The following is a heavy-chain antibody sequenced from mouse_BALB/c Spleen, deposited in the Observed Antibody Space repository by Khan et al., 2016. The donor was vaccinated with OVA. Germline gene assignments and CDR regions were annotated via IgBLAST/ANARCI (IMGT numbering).Heavy chain of an antibody. CDR2: INPSNDYT. CDR1: GYTFTTYT. D-gene: IGHD3-1*01. V-gene: IGHV1-4*01. J-gene: IGHJ3*01. Sequence: QVQLKESGAELARPGASVKMSCKTSGYTFTTYTLHWVKQRPGRSLEWIGYINPSNDYTNYNQKFKDKSTLTADKSSSTAYMQLIILTSEDSAIYYCARSEQLGLHGGFTYWGQGTLVTVSA. CDR3: ARSEQLGLHGGFTY.